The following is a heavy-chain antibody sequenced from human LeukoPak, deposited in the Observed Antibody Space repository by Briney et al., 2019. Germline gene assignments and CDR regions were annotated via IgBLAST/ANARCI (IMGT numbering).Heavy chain of an antibody. J-gene: IGHJ6*03. D-gene: IGHD2-2*01. V-gene: IGHV4-31*03. CDR1: GVSISSGGYY. CDR3: AGLDCSSTSCFNYYYYYMDV. CDR2: IYYSGST. Sequence: PSETLSLTCTVSGVSISSGGYYWSWVRQHPGKGLEWIGYIYYSGSTYYNPSLKSRVTISVDTSKNPFSLKLSSVTAADTAVYYCAGLDCSSTSCFNYYYYYMDVWGKGTTVTVSS.